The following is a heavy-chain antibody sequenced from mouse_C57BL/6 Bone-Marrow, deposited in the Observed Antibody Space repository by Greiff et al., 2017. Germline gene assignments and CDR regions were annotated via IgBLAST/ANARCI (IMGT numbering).Heavy chain of an antibody. Sequence: DVKLVESGGGLVQPGGSLKLSCAASGFTFSAYGMAWVRQAPRKGPEWVAFISNLAYSIYYADTVTGRFTISRENANNTLYLEMSSLGSEDTAMYYCARAPGGAMDYWGQGTSVTVSS. CDR1: GFTFSAYG. CDR3: ARAPGGAMDY. V-gene: IGHV5-15*01. D-gene: IGHD3-1*01. CDR2: ISNLAYSI. J-gene: IGHJ4*01.